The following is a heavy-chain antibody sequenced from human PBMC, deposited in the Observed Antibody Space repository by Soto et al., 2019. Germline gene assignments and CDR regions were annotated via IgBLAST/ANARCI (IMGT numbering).Heavy chain of an antibody. V-gene: IGHV3-64*01. CDR1: GFTFSSYA. CDR2: ISSNGGST. J-gene: IGHJ5*02. D-gene: IGHD3-3*01. CDR3: ARSPPFWSGYYSPFDP. Sequence: GGSLRLSCAASGFTFSSYAMHWVGQAPGKGLEYVSAISSNGGSTYYANSVKGGFTISRDNSKNTLYPQMGSLRAEDMAVYYCARSPPFWSGYYSPFDPWGQGTLVTVSS.